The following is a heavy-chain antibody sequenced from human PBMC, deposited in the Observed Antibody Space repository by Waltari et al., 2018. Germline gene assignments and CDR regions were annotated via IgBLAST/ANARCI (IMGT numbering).Heavy chain of an antibody. CDR1: GYTFTHYP. J-gene: IGHJ5*02. D-gene: IGHD3-3*01. Sequence: QVQLVQSGAEVKNPGASAKVSCKASGYTFTHYPIHWVRQAPGQGLEWMGLSRAGNGFTRYSQKFRGRVTITRDTSANTVYMELSSLKFEDTAVYYCAKCDFWSSQNWFDPWGQGTLVTVSS. CDR3: AKCDFWSSQNWFDP. V-gene: IGHV1-3*01. CDR2: SRAGNGFT.